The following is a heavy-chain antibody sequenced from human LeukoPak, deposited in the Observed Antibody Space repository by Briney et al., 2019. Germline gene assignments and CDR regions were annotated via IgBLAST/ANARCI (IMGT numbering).Heavy chain of an antibody. J-gene: IGHJ4*02. CDR1: GYTFTSYA. CDR3: ARAHRYSGSYSVNFDY. CDR2: INAGNGNT. Sequence: ASVKVSCKASGYTFTSYAMHWVRQAPGQRLEWMGWINAGNGNTKYSPKFQGRVTITRDTSASTAYMELSSLRSEDTAVYYCARAHRYSGSYSVNFDYWGQGTLVTVSS. V-gene: IGHV1-3*01. D-gene: IGHD1-26*01.